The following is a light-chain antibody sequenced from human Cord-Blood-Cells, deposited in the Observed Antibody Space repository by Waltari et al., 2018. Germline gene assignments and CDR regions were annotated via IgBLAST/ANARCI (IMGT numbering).Light chain of an antibody. CDR1: SSDVGGYNY. J-gene: IGLJ2*01. CDR2: DVS. Sequence: QSALTQPASVSGSPGQSITISCTGTSSDVGGYNYVSWYQQHPGKAPKLMIYDVSNRPSGGSNRFSGSKSGNPASLTISGLQAEDEADYYCSSYTSSSTVVFGGGTKLTVL. CDR3: SSYTSSSTVV. V-gene: IGLV2-14*01.